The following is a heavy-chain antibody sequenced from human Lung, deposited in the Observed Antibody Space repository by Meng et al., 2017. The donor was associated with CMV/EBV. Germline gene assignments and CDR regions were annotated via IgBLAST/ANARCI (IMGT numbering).Heavy chain of an antibody. CDR2: ISDSGST. Sequence: QGKLQEAGTGLVRPSGALSLTCGVSGVSISSKIRWTWVRQTPGKGLEWIGDISDSGSTNYNPSLNSRISISLDKSKNHCSLKVNSVTAAETAVYYCARGKQDAWELLAYWGQGALVTVSS. CDR1: GVSISSKIR. CDR3: ARGKQDAWELLAY. D-gene: IGHD1-26*01. V-gene: IGHV4-4*02. J-gene: IGHJ4*02.